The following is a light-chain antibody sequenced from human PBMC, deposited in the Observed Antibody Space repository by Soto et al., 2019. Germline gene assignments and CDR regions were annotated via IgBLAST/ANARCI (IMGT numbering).Light chain of an antibody. J-gene: IGLJ3*02. Sequence: QAVVTQEPSLTVSPGGTVTLTCGSSTGAVTSGHYPHWFQQKPGQAPRTLICDATNKHSWTPARFSGSLLGGKAALTLSGAQPEDEAEYYCLLSYSGARVFGGGTQLTVL. CDR3: LLSYSGARV. CDR2: DAT. V-gene: IGLV7-46*01. CDR1: TGAVTSGHY.